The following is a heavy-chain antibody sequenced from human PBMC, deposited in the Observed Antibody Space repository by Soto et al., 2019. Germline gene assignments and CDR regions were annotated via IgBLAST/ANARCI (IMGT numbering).Heavy chain of an antibody. V-gene: IGHV4-4*02. CDR1: SGSISSSNW. CDR2: IYHSGST. CDR3: GRRWGSCWYGGVHFDY. D-gene: IGHD6-19*01. Sequence: QVQLQESGPGLVKPSGTLSLTCAVSSGSISSSNWWSWVRQPPGKGLEWMGEIYHSGSTNYNPSLKSRVTISVDKSKNQFALKLSSVAAADTAVYYCGRRWGSCWYGGVHFDYWGQGTLVTVAS. J-gene: IGHJ4*02.